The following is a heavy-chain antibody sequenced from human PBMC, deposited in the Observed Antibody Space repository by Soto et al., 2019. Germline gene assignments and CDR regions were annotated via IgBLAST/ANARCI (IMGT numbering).Heavy chain of an antibody. V-gene: IGHV3-11*01. CDR2: ISSSGSTI. J-gene: IGHJ3*02. CDR1: GFTFSDYY. CDR3: GRWGDGYYSDAFDI. Sequence: QVQLVESGGGLVKPGGSLRLSCAASGFTFSDYYMSWIRQAPGKGLEWVSYISSSGSTIYYTDSVKGRFTISRDNAKNSLYLQVNSLRAEATAVYYGGRWGDGYYSDAFDIWGQVTMVTASS. D-gene: IGHD1-26*01.